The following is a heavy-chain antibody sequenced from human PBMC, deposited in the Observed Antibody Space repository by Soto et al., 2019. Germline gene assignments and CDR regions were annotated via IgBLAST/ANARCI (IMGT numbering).Heavy chain of an antibody. CDR1: GVSVISGGHY. CDR3: ARDPAAPVHRNYTHY. D-gene: IGHD1-7*01. CDR2: IYHSGGG. Sequence: SETLSLTCSVSGVSVISGGHYWNWIRQFPGKGLEWIGYIYHSGGGYYNPSLKSRASMSVDTSKNEFSLRLASVTAADTAVYFCARDPAAPVHRNYTHYRGQGALVTLSS. J-gene: IGHJ4*02. V-gene: IGHV4-31*03.